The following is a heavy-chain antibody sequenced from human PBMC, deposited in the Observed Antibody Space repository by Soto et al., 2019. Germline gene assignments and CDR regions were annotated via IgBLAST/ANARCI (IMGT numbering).Heavy chain of an antibody. CDR2: ISWDGEK. J-gene: IGHJ4*02. V-gene: IGHV2-5*02. CDR1: GFSLNTRGVG. Sequence: QITLKESGPTLVKPTQTLTLTCTFSGFSLNTRGVGVGWIRQPPGKALQWLALISWDGEKRYSPSLKSRLTITKVTSENQVVLTMTTMDPVDTATYYCAHRRCDLLTGHYSFDYWGQGTLVTVSS. CDR3: AHRRCDLLTGHYSFDY. D-gene: IGHD3-9*01.